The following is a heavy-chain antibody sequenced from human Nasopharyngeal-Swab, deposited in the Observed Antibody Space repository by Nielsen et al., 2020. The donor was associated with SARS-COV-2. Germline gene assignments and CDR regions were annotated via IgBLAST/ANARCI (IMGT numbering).Heavy chain of an antibody. CDR2: ISAYNGNT. Sequence: WVRQAPGQELEWMGWISAYNGNTNYAQKLQGRVTMTTDTSTSTAYMGLRSLRSDDTAVYYCARDGYSSSSVYYYYYYGMDVWGQGTTVTVSS. CDR3: ARDGYSSSSVYYYYYYGMDV. V-gene: IGHV1-18*01. J-gene: IGHJ6*02. D-gene: IGHD6-6*01.